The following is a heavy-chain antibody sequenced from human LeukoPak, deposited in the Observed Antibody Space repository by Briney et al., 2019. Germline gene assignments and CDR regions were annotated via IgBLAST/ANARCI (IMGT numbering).Heavy chain of an antibody. D-gene: IGHD2-15*01. Sequence: GGSLRLSCAASGFTFSSYGMHWVRQAPGKGLEGVAVISYDGSNKYYADSVKGRFTISRDNSKNTLYLQMNSLRVEDTAVYYCAKDLLGGAVIVVGVPLDYWGKEPWSPSPQ. CDR2: ISYDGSNK. CDR3: AKDLLGGAVIVVGVPLDY. CDR1: GFTFSSYG. V-gene: IGHV3-30*18. J-gene: IGHJ4*01.